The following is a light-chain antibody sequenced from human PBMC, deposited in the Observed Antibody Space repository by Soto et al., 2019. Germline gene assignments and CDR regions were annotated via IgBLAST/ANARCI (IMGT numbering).Light chain of an antibody. Sequence: IQMTQSPSSLSASFGDRLPITCRASQGISNYLAWYQQKPGKVPKLLISAASTLQSGVSSRFGGSGSGTDFTLTISSLQPEDFATYYCQQSYSTRITFGQGTRLEI. CDR3: QQSYSTRIT. J-gene: IGKJ5*01. CDR2: AAS. V-gene: IGKV1-27*01. CDR1: QGISNY.